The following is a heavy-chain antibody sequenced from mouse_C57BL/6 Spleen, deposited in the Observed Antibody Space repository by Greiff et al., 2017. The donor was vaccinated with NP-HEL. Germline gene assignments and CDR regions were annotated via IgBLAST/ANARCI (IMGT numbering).Heavy chain of an antibody. D-gene: IGHD2-4*01. Sequence: VQLQQSGAELAKPGASVKLSCKASGYTFTSYWMHWVKQRPGQGLEWIGYINPSSGYTKYNQKFKDKATLTADKSSSTAYMQLSILTYEDSAVYYCARDDYDGGYAMDYWGQGTSVTVSS. CDR1: GYTFTSYW. CDR2: INPSSGYT. CDR3: ARDDYDGGYAMDY. J-gene: IGHJ4*01. V-gene: IGHV1-7*01.